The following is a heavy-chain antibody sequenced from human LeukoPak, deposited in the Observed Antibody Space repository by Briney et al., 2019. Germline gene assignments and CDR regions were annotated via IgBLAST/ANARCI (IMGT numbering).Heavy chain of an antibody. CDR2: INTNTGNP. Sequence: ASVKVSCEASGYIFTSYAMNWVRQAPGQGLEWMGWINTNTGNPTYAQDLTGPFVFSLDTSVSTAYLQISSLKAEDTAVYYCARGPEWTRDYDSSGYQIDYWGQGTLVTVSS. CDR3: ARGPEWTRDYDSSGYQIDY. J-gene: IGHJ4*02. V-gene: IGHV7-4-1*02. D-gene: IGHD3-22*01. CDR1: GYIFTSYA.